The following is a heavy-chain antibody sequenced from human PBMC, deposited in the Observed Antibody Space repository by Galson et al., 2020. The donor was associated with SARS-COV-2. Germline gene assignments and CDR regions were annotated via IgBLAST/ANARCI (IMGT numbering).Heavy chain of an antibody. CDR1: GFIFTNYG. CDR3: AAGSYNVR. J-gene: IGHJ1*01. D-gene: IGHD1-26*01. Sequence: GGSLRLSCAASGFIFTNYGMHWVRQAPGKGLEWVAVISDDGSNKDYADSVKGRFTISRDNSKRTVYLRMSSLRVEDTAVYYGAAGSYNVRWGQGTLDTVPS. CDR2: ISDDGSNK. V-gene: IGHV3-30*03.